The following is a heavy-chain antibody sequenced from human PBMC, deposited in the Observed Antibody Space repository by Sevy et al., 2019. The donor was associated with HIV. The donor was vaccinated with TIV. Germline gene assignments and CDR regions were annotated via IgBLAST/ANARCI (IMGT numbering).Heavy chain of an antibody. CDR2: MSYDGSHK. J-gene: IGHJ1*01. CDR3: ARGENNDEFFHH. CDR1: GFIFSNFD. V-gene: IGHV3-30*04. Sequence: GGSLRLSCAASGFIFSNFDMHWVRQAPGKGLEWVAVMSYDGSHKSYADSVRGRFTVSRDNSRNILSLEMNSLRREDTAVYYGARGENNDEFFHHWGQGTLVTVSS. D-gene: IGHD1-26*01.